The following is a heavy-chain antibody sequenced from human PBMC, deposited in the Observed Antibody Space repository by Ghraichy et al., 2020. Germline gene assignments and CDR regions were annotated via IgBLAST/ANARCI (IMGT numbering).Heavy chain of an antibody. CDR2: IYHSGST. CDR1: GGSISSSNW. Sequence: TLSLTCAVSGGSISSSNWWSWVRQPPGKGLEWIGEIYHSGSTNYNPSLKSRVTISVDKSKNQFSLKLSSVTAADTAVYYCARAVKTYYYDSSGYNYFDYWGQGTLVTVSS. J-gene: IGHJ4*02. CDR3: ARAVKTYYYDSSGYNYFDY. D-gene: IGHD3-22*01. V-gene: IGHV4-4*02.